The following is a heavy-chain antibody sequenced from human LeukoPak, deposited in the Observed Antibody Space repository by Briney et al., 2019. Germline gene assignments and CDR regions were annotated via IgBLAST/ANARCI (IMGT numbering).Heavy chain of an antibody. J-gene: IGHJ4*02. CDR1: GGSISSSSYY. CDR2: IYYSGST. Sequence: SETLSLTCTVSGGSISSSSYYWGWIRQPPGKGLEWIGSIYYSGSTYYNPSLKSRVTISVDTSKNQFSLKLSSVTAADTAVYYCARHLGVVTANVDFDYWGQGTLVTVSS. D-gene: IGHD2-21*02. V-gene: IGHV4-39*01. CDR3: ARHLGVVTANVDFDY.